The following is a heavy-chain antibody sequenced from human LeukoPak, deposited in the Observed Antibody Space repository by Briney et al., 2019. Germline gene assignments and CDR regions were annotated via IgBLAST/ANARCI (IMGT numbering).Heavy chain of an antibody. D-gene: IGHD6-13*01. CDR3: ARPRIAAAGTDNYYYYMDV. J-gene: IGHJ6*03. CDR2: INPSGGST. V-gene: IGHV1-46*01. Sequence: ASVKVSCKASGYTFTSYYMHWVRQAPGQGLEWMGIINPSGGSTSYAQKFQGRVTMTRDTSTSTVYMELSSLRSEDTAVYYCARPRIAAAGTDNYYYYMDVWGKGTTVTVSS. CDR1: GYTFTSYY.